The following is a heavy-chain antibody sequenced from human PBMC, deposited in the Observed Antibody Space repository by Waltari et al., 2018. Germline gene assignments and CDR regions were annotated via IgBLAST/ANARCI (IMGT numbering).Heavy chain of an antibody. CDR1: GLTFSSDD. J-gene: IGHJ4*02. D-gene: IGHD1-1*01. V-gene: IGHV3-23*01. CDR2: SIGTVNDR. Sequence: EAQLLESGGGLIQPGGSLRLSCAASGLTFSSDDMRGVRQAPGKGLEWVSSIGTVNDRYYADSVRDRFTISRDNSKNTLYLQMSSLRAEDTAVYFCAKHWDYWGQGTLVTVSS. CDR3: AKHWDY.